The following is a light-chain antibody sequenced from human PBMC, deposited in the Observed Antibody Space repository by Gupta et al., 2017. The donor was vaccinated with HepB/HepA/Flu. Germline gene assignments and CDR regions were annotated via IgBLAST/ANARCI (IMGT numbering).Light chain of an antibody. CDR1: SSDVGGYNY. Sequence: QSALTQPASVSGSPGQSIPISCTGTSSDVGGYNYVSWYQQHPGKAPKLMIYDVSNRPSGVSNRFSGSKSGNTASLTISGLQAEDEADYYCSSYTSSSTLGVFGGG. J-gene: IGLJ2*01. CDR3: SSYTSSSTLGV. CDR2: DVS. V-gene: IGLV2-14*01.